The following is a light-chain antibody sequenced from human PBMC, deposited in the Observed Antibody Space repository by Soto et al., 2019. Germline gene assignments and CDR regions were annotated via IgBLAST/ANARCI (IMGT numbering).Light chain of an antibody. Sequence: EIVLTQSPATLSLSPGDTATLSCRASQSVTSSSAWFQQKTGQAPRLLIYDVSRVATAIPGRFSGSESGTDFAVANSSLEPDDFAVHYWQQRTTWRTLGGWTMVEIK. CDR1: QSVTSS. J-gene: IGKJ4*01. CDR3: QQRTTWRT. V-gene: IGKV3-11*01. CDR2: DVS.